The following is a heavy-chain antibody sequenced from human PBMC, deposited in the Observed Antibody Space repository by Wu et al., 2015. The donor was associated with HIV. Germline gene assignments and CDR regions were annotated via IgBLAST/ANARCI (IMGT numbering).Heavy chain of an antibody. CDR1: GGTFSSYV. Sequence: QVQLVQSGAEVKKPGSSVKVSCKASGGTFSSYVLSWVRQAPGQGLEWMGRIIPLFGTPNYAQKFQGRVTITADESTSTAYMDLSSLRSEDTAVYYCAKSTYYFGSGKGYYYYGMDVWGQGTTVTVSS. D-gene: IGHD3-10*01. J-gene: IGHJ6*02. CDR2: IIPLFGTP. V-gene: IGHV1-69*13. CDR3: AKSTYYFGSGKGYYYYGMDV.